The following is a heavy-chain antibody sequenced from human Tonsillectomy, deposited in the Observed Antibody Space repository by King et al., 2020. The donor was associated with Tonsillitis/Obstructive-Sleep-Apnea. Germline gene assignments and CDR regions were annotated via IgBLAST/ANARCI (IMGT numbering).Heavy chain of an antibody. V-gene: IGHV3-23*04. CDR1: GFTLSDYA. CDR3: AKDREAGNGIYDPFDI. J-gene: IGHJ3*02. CDR2: SSGDGGSA. D-gene: IGHD2/OR15-2a*01. Sequence: VQLVESGGGLVQPGGSLRLSCAASGFTLSDYAMNWVRQAPGKGPEWVSGSSGDGGSAYYADSVRGRFIAFRDNSRNALYLQMNSLTAGDTAVYYCAKDREAGNGIYDPFDIWGQGTMVTVSS.